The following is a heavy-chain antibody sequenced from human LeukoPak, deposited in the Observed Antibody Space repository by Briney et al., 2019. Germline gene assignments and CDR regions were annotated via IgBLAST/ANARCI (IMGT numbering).Heavy chain of an antibody. J-gene: IGHJ4*02. CDR1: GFTFSSYG. V-gene: IGHV3-30*18. CDR3: AKVRGRGTYSSGWYLGY. Sequence: PGRSLRLPCAASGFTFSSYGMHWVRQAPGKGLEWVAVISYDGSNKYYADSVKGRFTISRDNSKNTLYLQMNSLRAEDTAVYYCAKVRGRGTYSSGWYLGYWGQGTLVTVSS. CDR2: ISYDGSNK. D-gene: IGHD6-19*01.